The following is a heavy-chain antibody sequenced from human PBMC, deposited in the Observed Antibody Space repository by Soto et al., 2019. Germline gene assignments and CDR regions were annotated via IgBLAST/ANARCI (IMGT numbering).Heavy chain of an antibody. Sequence: SVKVACKASGGTFSSYAISWVRQAPGQGLEWMGGIIPIFGTANYAQKFQGRVTITADESTSTAYMELSSLRSEDTAVYYCARDYGRYYYYGMDVWGQGTTVTVSS. CDR1: GGTFSSYA. CDR2: IIPIFGTA. CDR3: ARDYGRYYYYGMDV. J-gene: IGHJ6*02. D-gene: IGHD3-10*01. V-gene: IGHV1-69*13.